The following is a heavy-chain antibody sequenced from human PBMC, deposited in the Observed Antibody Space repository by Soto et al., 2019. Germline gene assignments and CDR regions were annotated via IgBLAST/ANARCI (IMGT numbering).Heavy chain of an antibody. Sequence: QVQQVQSGAEVKRPGASAKASCKASGYTFTSYGFSWVRQAPGQGLEWMGWISAYDGSTNYAQKFQGRVTMTTDTSTSTAYMELKSLRSDDTAVYYCARHNSQWPNWFDPWGQGTLVTVSS. CDR3: ARHNSQWPNWFDP. D-gene: IGHD1-1*01. V-gene: IGHV1-18*01. CDR2: ISAYDGST. CDR1: GYTFTSYG. J-gene: IGHJ5*02.